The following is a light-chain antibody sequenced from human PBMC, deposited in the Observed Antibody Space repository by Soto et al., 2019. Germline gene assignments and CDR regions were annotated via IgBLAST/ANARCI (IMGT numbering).Light chain of an antibody. Sequence: DIQMTQSPSSLSASVGDRVTSTCRASQSISSYLNWYQQIPGKAPKLLIYAASSLQGGVPSRFSGSGSGTDFTLTISSLQPEDFATYYCQQSYSTLTWTFGQGTKVDI. CDR2: AAS. CDR1: QSISSY. J-gene: IGKJ1*01. CDR3: QQSYSTLTWT. V-gene: IGKV1-39*01.